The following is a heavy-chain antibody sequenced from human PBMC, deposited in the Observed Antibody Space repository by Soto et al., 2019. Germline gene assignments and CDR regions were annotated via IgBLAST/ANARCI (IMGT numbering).Heavy chain of an antibody. CDR2: ISAYNGNT. CDR3: ARDQGGGWLDP. J-gene: IGHJ5*02. Sequence: QVQLVQSGAEVKKPGASVKVSCKASGYTFSSYGISWVRQAPGQGLEWMGWISAYNGNTNYAQNLQGRVTMTTDTSTSTGDMELRSLRSDDSDLYYCARDQGGGWLDPWGRGTLVTVSS. D-gene: IGHD1-26*01. CDR1: GYTFSSYG. V-gene: IGHV1-18*01.